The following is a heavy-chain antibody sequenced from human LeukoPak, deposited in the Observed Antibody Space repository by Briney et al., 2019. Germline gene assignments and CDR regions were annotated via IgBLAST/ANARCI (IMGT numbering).Heavy chain of an antibody. J-gene: IGHJ4*02. Sequence: GGSLRLSSAASGFTFSDSSIHWVRQASGKGLEWVGRIRSKANSYATAYAASVKGRFTISRDDSKNTAYLQMNSLKTEDTAVYYCTSLVGATSDSDYWGQGILVTVSS. CDR1: GFTFSDSS. CDR2: IRSKANSYAT. V-gene: IGHV3-73*01. CDR3: TSLVGATSDSDY. D-gene: IGHD1-26*01.